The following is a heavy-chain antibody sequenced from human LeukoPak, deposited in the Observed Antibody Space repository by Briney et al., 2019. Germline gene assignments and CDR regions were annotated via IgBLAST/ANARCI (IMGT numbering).Heavy chain of an antibody. V-gene: IGHV4-38-2*02. CDR2: IYHSGST. CDR3: ARINTYYYDSSGYFDY. J-gene: IGHJ4*02. D-gene: IGHD3-22*01. CDR1: GYSISSGYY. Sequence: PSETLSLTCTVSGYSISSGYYWGWIRQPPGKGLEWIGSIYHSGSTYYNPSLKSRVTISVDTSKNQFSLKLSSVTAADTAVYYCARINTYYYDSSGYFDYWGQGTLVTVSS.